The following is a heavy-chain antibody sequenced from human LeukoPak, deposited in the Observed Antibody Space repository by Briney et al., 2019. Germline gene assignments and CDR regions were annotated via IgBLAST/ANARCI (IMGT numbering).Heavy chain of an antibody. CDR3: ARPGVGSGRCGAFDI. D-gene: IGHD5-12*01. CDR2: IYYSGST. Sequence: SETLSLTCTVSGGSISRYYWGWIRQPPGKGLEWIGYIYYSGSTNYNPSLKSRVTISVDMSKNQFSLKLSSVTAADTAVYYCARPGVGSGRCGAFDIWGQGTMVTVSS. J-gene: IGHJ3*02. CDR1: GGSISRYY. V-gene: IGHV4-59*08.